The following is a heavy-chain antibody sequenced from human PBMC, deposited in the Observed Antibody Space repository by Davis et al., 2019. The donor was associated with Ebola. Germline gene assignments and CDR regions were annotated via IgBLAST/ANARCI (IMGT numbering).Heavy chain of an antibody. CDR3: AKDGGLRGTGDFDY. CDR1: GFTFSSYE. J-gene: IGHJ4*02. CDR2: ISSSGSTI. V-gene: IGHV3-48*03. D-gene: IGHD2-8*02. Sequence: GESLKISCAASGFTFSSYEMNWVRQAPGKGLEWVSYISSSGSTIYYADSVKGRFTISRDNAKNSLYLQVNSLRAEDTAVYYCAKDGGLRGTGDFDYWGQGTLVTVSS.